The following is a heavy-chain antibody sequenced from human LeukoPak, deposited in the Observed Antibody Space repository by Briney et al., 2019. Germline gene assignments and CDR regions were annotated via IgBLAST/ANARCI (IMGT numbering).Heavy chain of an antibody. CDR1: GGTFSSYA. Sequence: GASVKVSCKTSGGTFSSYAITWVRQTPGQGLEWMGGIIPIFGTTNYAQKFQGRVTITADKSTSTAYMELSSLRSEDTAVYYCASASSSWYYREAFDIWGQGTMVTVSS. V-gene: IGHV1-69*06. J-gene: IGHJ3*02. CDR3: ASASSSWYYREAFDI. CDR2: IIPIFGTT. D-gene: IGHD6-13*01.